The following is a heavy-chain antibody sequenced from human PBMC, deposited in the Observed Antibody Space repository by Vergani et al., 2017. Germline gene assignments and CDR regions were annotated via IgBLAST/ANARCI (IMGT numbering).Heavy chain of an antibody. CDR2: VYTSGST. V-gene: IGHV4-61*02. D-gene: IGHD1/OR15-1a*01. CDR3: ARGNSAYPSSGMDV. CDR1: GGPISSRTSY. J-gene: IGHJ6*02. Sequence: QVQLQESGPGLVKPSQTLSITCTVSGGPISSRTSYWSWIRQPAGKGLGWIGRVYTSGSTNYNPSLKSRVTMSVDTSKNQFSLKLSSVTATDTAVYYCARGNSAYPSSGMDVWGQGTTVSVSS.